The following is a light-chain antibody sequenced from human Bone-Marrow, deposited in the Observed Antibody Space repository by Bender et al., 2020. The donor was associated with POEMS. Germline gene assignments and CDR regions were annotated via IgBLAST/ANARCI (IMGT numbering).Light chain of an antibody. CDR1: SSDIGTYKF. V-gene: IGLV2-14*03. Sequence: QSALTQPASVSGSPGQSVTIACTGTSSDIGTYKFVSWYQQYPGKAPKLIIYDVSDRPSGVSNRFSGSKSGDTASLTISGLQADDEADYYCISYAGSRYVFGTGTKVTVL. CDR3: ISYAGSRYV. CDR2: DVS. J-gene: IGLJ1*01.